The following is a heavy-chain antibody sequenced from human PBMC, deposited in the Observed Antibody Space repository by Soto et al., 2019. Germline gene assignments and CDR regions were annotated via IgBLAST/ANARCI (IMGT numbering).Heavy chain of an antibody. J-gene: IGHJ6*02. CDR2: IYYSGST. CDR1: GGSISSYY. CDR3: ARVRAVGGSSYYYYYGMDV. Sequence: SETLSLTCTVSGGSISSYYWSWIRQPPGKGLEWIGYIYYSGSTNYNPSLKSRVTISVATSKNQFCLKLSSVTAADTAVYYCARVRAVGGSSYYYYYGMDVWGQGTTVTVSS. V-gene: IGHV4-59*01. D-gene: IGHD6-6*01.